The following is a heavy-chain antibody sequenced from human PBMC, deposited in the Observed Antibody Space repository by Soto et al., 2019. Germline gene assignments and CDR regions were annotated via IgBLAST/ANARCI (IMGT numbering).Heavy chain of an antibody. CDR1: GFTFSNAW. V-gene: IGHV3-15*01. J-gene: IGHJ6*03. CDR3: TTSRWIRQTTVNGRDYYYYYMDV. D-gene: IGHD4-4*01. Sequence: GGSLRLSCAASGFTFSNAWMSWVRQAPGKGLEWVGRIKSKTDGGTTDYAAPVKGRFTISRDDSKNTLYLQMNSLKTEDTAVYYCTTSRWIRQTTVNGRDYYYYYMDVWGKGTTVTVSS. CDR2: IKSKTDGGTT.